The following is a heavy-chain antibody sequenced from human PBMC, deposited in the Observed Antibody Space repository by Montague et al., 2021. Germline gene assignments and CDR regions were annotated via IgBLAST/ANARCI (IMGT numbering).Heavy chain of an antibody. CDR2: IYYSGNS. J-gene: IGHJ5*02. V-gene: IGHV4-39*07. CDR1: GASITSNIYY. Sequence: SETLSLTCTVSGASITSNIYYWGWTRQSPGKGREGIGSIYYSGNSFYHPSLKSRITMAVDTSKNQFSLKLSSVTTADTAIYYCARVFSSWYVGWFDPWGQGTLVTVSS. D-gene: IGHD6-13*01. CDR3: ARVFSSWYVGWFDP.